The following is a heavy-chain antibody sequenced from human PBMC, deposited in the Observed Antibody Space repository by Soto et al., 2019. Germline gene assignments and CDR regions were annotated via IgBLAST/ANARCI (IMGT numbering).Heavy chain of an antibody. CDR2: IYPSGST. CDR1: GGSISGHS. V-gene: IGHV4-4*07. D-gene: IGHD6-19*01. J-gene: IGHJ4*01. Sequence: PSETLSLTCTVSGGSISGHSWIWIRQPAGRGLEWIGHIYPSGSTSYNPSLKSRVTVSVDKSNNQFSLKLRSVTAADTAVYYCAKAHVMVVAGSTFDYWGHGTLVTVSS. CDR3: AKAHVMVVAGSTFDY.